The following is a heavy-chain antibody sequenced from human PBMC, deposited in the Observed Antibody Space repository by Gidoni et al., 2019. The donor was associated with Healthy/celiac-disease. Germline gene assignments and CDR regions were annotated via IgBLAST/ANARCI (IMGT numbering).Heavy chain of an antibody. V-gene: IGHV1-69*06. D-gene: IGHD3-10*01. CDR1: EGTFSSYA. CDR3: ARGNADGGDFDY. Sequence: QVPLVQSGAAVKKPGSSVKVSFQASEGTFSSYAISWVRPAPGQGLEWMGGIIPIFGKSKYRKKFQGRGTITEEKSKSKAYKGVRSLRSEEKAVYYWARGNADGGDFDYWGQGTLVTVSS. CDR2: IIPIFGKS. J-gene: IGHJ4*02.